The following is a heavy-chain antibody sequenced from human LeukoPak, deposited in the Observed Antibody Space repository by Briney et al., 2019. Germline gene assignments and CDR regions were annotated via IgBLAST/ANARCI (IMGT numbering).Heavy chain of an antibody. Sequence: GGSLRLSCAASGFTFSSYEMNWVRQAPGKGLEWVSYISSSGSTIYYADSVKGRFTISRDNAKNSLYLQMDSLRAEDTAVYYCARDTLRFGEGWGQGTLVTVSS. CDR3: ARDTLRFGEG. CDR2: ISSSGSTI. D-gene: IGHD3-10*01. J-gene: IGHJ4*02. CDR1: GFTFSSYE. V-gene: IGHV3-48*03.